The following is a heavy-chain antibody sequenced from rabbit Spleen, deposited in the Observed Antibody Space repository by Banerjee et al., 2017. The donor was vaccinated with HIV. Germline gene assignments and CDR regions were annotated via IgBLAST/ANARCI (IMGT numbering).Heavy chain of an antibody. D-gene: IGHD6-1*01. J-gene: IGHJ4*01. V-gene: IGHV1S40*01. CDR2: IYPGGSGST. CDR3: ARAYYSYGYGDPAYATSAFRL. Sequence: QSLEESGGDLVKPGTSLTLTCTASGFSFSLYFYICWVRQAPGKGLEWIGCIYPGGSGSTYYASWAKGRFSISKASTTTVTLQMTSLTAADTATYFCARAYYSYGYGDPAYATSAFRLWGPCTLVTVS. CDR1: GFSFSLYFY.